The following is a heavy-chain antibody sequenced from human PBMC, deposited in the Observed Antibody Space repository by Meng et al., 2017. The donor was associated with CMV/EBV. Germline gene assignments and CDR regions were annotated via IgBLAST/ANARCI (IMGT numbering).Heavy chain of an antibody. D-gene: IGHD3-22*01. Sequence: FTLSSYAMSWVRQAPGKGLEWVSAISGSGGSTYYADSVKGRFTISRDNSKNTLYLQMNSLRAEDTAVYYCAKSQTYYYDSSVTGFDYWGQGTLVTVSS. CDR3: AKSQTYYYDSSVTGFDY. J-gene: IGHJ4*02. CDR1: FTLSSYA. V-gene: IGHV3-23*01. CDR2: ISGSGGST.